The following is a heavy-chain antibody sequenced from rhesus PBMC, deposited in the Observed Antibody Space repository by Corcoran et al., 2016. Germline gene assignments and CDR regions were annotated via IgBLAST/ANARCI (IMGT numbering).Heavy chain of an antibody. D-gene: IGHD3-16*01. CDR1: GFAFSSVV. V-gene: IGHV3S5*01. Sequence: EVQLAESGGGLVQPGGSLRLSGADSGFAFSSVVMPWVRQAPGKGLEYVSHLSSDGAGTYYPDSVKGRFTISRDNSKNTVSLQMNSLRSEDTAVYYCAKVLYSTSLWGQGVMVTISS. J-gene: IGHJ4*01. CDR2: LSSDGAGT. CDR3: AKVLYSTSL.